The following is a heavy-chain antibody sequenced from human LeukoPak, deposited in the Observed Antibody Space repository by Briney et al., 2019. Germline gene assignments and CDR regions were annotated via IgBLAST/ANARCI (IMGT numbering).Heavy chain of an antibody. CDR1: GYTFTGYY. Sequence: EASVKVSCKASGYTFTGYYMHWVRQAPGQGLEWMGWINLNNDDTNYAQKFQGWVTMTRDTSISTAYMELSRLRSDDTAVYYCARGYYYDSSGYYQLDYWGQGTLVTVSS. CDR2: INLNNDDT. V-gene: IGHV1-2*04. CDR3: ARGYYYDSSGYYQLDY. D-gene: IGHD3-22*01. J-gene: IGHJ4*02.